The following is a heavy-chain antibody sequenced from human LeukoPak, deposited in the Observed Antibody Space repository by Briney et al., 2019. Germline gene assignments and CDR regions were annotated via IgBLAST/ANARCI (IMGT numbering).Heavy chain of an antibody. CDR3: ARQCRSGYFYYYYMDV. CDR1: GGSLSSYY. CDR2: IYSSGST. Sequence: SETLSLTCTASGGSLSSYYWSWIRQPPGKRLEWIGCIYSSGSTNYNPSLKSRVTISVATSKNQFSLKLSSVTAADTAVYYCARQCRSGYFYYYYMDVWGKGTTVTISS. D-gene: IGHD3-22*01. J-gene: IGHJ6*03. V-gene: IGHV4-59*08.